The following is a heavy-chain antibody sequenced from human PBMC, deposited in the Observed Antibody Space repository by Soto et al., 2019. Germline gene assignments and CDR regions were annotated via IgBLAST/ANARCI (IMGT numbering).Heavy chain of an antibody. V-gene: IGHV1-2*02. CDR2: INPNSGGS. Sequence: SVKVSCKASAYTFTDYYIHWVRQAPGQGLEWMGWINPNSGGSYFAQKFLGRVTMTRDTSITTAYMELSRLRSDDTAVYYCARALPEIRMMEGGSFDPWGQGTVVTVSS. J-gene: IGHJ5*02. CDR3: ARALPEIRMMEGGSFDP. D-gene: IGHD1-1*01. CDR1: AYTFTDYY.